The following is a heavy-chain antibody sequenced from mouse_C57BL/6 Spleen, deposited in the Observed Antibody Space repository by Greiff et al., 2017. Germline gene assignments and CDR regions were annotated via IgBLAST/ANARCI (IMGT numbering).Heavy chain of an antibody. Sequence: QVQLQQSGAELVRPGTSVKVSCKASGYAFTNYLIEWVKQRPGQGLEWIGVINPGSGGTNYNEKFKGKATLTADKSSSTAYMQLSSLTSEDSAVYFCARSADGYYFDYWGQGTTLTVSS. V-gene: IGHV1-54*01. CDR2: INPGSGGT. J-gene: IGHJ2*01. CDR3: ARSADGYYFDY. CDR1: GYAFTNYL. D-gene: IGHD2-3*01.